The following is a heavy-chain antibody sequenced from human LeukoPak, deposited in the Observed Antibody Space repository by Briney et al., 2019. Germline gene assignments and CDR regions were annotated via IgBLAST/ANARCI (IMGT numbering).Heavy chain of an antibody. CDR1: GLTFSSYW. D-gene: IGHD1-14*01. V-gene: IGHV3-7*01. CDR2: IKQDGSEK. J-gene: IGHJ3*01. CDR3: ARHEWGITNAFDV. Sequence: GGSLRLSCAASGLTFSSYWMNWVRQAPGKGLEWVANIKQDGSEKYYVDSVKGRFTISRDNAKHSLYLQMNCLRAEDTAVYYCARHEWGITNAFDVWGQGTMVTVSS.